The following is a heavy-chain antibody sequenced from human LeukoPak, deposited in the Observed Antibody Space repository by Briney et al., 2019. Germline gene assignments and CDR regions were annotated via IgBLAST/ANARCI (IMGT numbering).Heavy chain of an antibody. D-gene: IGHD3-10*01. CDR2: IRSKANGGTT. J-gene: IGHJ4*02. Sequence: GGSLRLSCTASGFTFGDYTMCWFRQAPGKGLEWVGFIRSKANGGTTEYAASVKGRFTISRDDSKSIAYLQMNSLKTEDTAVYYCTREYYYGSGSYGYWGQGTLVTVSS. V-gene: IGHV3-49*03. CDR1: GFTFGDYT. CDR3: TREYYYGSGSYGY.